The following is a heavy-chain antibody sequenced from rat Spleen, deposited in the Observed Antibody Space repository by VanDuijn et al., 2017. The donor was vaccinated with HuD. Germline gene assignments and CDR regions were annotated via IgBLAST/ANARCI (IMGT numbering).Heavy chain of an antibody. CDR3: TTYSDYGTSPFAY. D-gene: IGHD1-6*01. J-gene: IGHJ3*01. V-gene: IGHV5-31*01. CDR1: GFTFSDYW. CDR2: ITSTGNTP. Sequence: EVQLVDSGGGLVQPGRSLKLSCLASGFTFSDYWMTWIRQAPGKGLDWVASITSTGNTPYYPDSVRGRFTISRDTAQNTLYLQMNSPTSEDTATYYCTTYSDYGTSPFAYWGRGALVTVSS.